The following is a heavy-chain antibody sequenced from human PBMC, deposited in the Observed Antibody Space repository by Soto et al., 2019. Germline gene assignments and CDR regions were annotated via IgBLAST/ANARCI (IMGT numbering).Heavy chain of an antibody. V-gene: IGHV4-31*11. CDR2: IHYSGST. J-gene: IGHJ4*02. CDR3: ARSSRAMSSPPLVY. Sequence: QVQLQESGPGLVKPTQTLSLTCAVSGASISNGGYYWSWIRQHPGKGLEWIGYIHYSGSTYYNPSLKSRVSISIDTSKNQFSLKLNSVTAADTAVYYCARSSRAMSSPPLVYRGQGTLVTVSS. D-gene: IGHD2-2*01. CDR1: GASISNGGYY.